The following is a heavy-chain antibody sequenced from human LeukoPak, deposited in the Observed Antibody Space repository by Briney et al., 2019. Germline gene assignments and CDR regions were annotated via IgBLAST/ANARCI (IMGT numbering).Heavy chain of an antibody. V-gene: IGHV4-34*01. CDR3: ARGRIVGATTFAY. D-gene: IGHD1-26*01. CDR1: GGSFSGYY. J-gene: IGHJ4*02. Sequence: SETLSLTCAVYGGSFSGYYWSWIRQPPGKGLEWIGEINHSGSTNYNPSLKSRVTISVDTSKNQFSLKLSSVTAADTAVYYCARGRIVGATTFAYWGQGTLVTVYS. CDR2: INHSGST.